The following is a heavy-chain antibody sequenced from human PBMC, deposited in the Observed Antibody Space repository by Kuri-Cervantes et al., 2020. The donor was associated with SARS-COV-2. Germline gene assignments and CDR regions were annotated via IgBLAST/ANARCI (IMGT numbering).Heavy chain of an antibody. CDR3: ATGAANSYMDV. CDR2: IWYDGKNE. Sequence: GGSLRLSCGASGFSLTNYAIHWVRQAPGKGLEWVSVIWYDGKNEYYAGSVKGRFNISRDTSKNTVSLHMYSLRAEDTAMYYCATGAANSYMDVWGRGTTVTVSS. V-gene: IGHV3-33*08. J-gene: IGHJ6*03. D-gene: IGHD3-10*01. CDR1: GFSLTNYA.